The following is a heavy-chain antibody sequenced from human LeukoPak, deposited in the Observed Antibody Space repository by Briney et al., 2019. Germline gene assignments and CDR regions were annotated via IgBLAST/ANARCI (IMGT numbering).Heavy chain of an antibody. CDR2: FDPEVGKT. V-gene: IGHV1-24*01. D-gene: IGHD3-10*01. Sequence: ASVKVSCKVSGYTLTELSMHWVRQAPGKGLEWMGGFDPEVGKTIYAQKFQGRVTMTTDTSTSTAYMELRSLRSDDTAVYYCARDRNYGSGSYGQPLGYWGQGTLVTVSS. CDR1: GYTLTELS. J-gene: IGHJ4*02. CDR3: ARDRNYGSGSYGQPLGY.